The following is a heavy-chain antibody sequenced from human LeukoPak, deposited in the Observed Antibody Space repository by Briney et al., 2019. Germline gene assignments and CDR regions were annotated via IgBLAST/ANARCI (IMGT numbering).Heavy chain of an antibody. D-gene: IGHD3-3*01. CDR2: MNPNSGNT. Sequence: ASVKVSCKASGYTFTSYDINWVRQATGQGLEWMGWMNPNSGNTGYAQKFQGRVTITRNTSISTAYMELSSLRSEDTAVYYCARGSRPDYDSIFGGDYWGQGTLVTVSS. CDR1: GYTFTSYD. CDR3: ARGSRPDYDSIFGGDY. J-gene: IGHJ4*02. V-gene: IGHV1-8*03.